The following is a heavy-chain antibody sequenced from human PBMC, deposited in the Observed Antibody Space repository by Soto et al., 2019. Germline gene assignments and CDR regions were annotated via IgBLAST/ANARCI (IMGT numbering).Heavy chain of an antibody. CDR1: GGSISNYY. J-gene: IGHJ5*02. CDR2: IYYSGTT. Sequence: QVQLQESGPGLVKPSETLSPTCTVSGGSISNYYWSWIRQPPGKGLEWIGYIYYSGTTNYNPSLKSRVTISLATSKNQFSLKLSSVTAAYTAVYYCAREGYSSGYPWFDPWGQGTLVTVSS. V-gene: IGHV4-59*01. CDR3: AREGYSSGYPWFDP. D-gene: IGHD3-22*01.